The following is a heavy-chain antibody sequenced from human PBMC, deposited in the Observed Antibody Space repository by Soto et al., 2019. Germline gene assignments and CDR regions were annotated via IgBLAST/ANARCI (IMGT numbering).Heavy chain of an antibody. V-gene: IGHV4-34*01. Sequence: PSETLSLTCAVYGGSFSGYYWSWIRQPPGKGLEWIGEINHSGSTNYNPSLKSRVTISVDTSKNQFSLKLSSVTAADTAVYYCARGIAADLSGRLTSNWFDPWGQGTLVTVSS. CDR3: ARGIAADLSGRLTSNWFDP. CDR2: INHSGST. CDR1: GGSFSGYY. J-gene: IGHJ5*02. D-gene: IGHD6-13*01.